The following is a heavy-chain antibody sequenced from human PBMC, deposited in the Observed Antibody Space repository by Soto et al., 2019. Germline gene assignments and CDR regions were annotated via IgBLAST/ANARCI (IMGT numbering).Heavy chain of an antibody. J-gene: IGHJ4*02. CDR1: GFTFDDYA. Sequence: EVRLVESGGGLVPPGRSLRLSCAASGFTFDDYAMHWVRQAPGKGLVWVSSISWNSGNIDYADSVKGRFTVSRDNANNFLYLHMSSLRPEDTALYFCAKDVSITTSNLAHWGQGTLVTVSS. CDR3: AKDVSITTSNLAH. CDR2: ISWNSGNI. V-gene: IGHV3-9*01. D-gene: IGHD1-1*01.